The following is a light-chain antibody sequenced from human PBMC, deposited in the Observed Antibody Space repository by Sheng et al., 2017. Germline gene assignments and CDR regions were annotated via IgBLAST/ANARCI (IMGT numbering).Light chain of an antibody. CDR3: QQYNNWPPWT. CDR2: DTS. J-gene: IGKJ1*01. Sequence: EIVMTQSPATLSLSPGARATLSCRASQSVGSKLAWYQQKPGQAPRLLIYDTSSRATDVPARFSGSGSGTDFSLTISSLQSDDSAVYYCQQYNNWPPWTFGQGTKVEIK. CDR1: QSVGSK. V-gene: IGKV3-15*01.